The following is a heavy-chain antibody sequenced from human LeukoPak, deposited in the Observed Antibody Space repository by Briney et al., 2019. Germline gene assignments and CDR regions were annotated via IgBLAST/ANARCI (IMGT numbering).Heavy chain of an antibody. CDR3: AKGFACAENRCYGLDS. D-gene: IGHD4/OR15-4a*01. CDR1: GFGFSRYA. J-gene: IGHJ4*02. V-gene: IGHV3-23*01. Sequence: GGSPRLSCAASGFGFSRYAMTWVRQAPGKGLEWVSLITESGHSTYYTKSVKGRFTISRDNSKNTLYLQMNSLGVEDTALYFCAKGFACAENRCYGLDSWAQGILVIVSS. CDR2: ITESGHST.